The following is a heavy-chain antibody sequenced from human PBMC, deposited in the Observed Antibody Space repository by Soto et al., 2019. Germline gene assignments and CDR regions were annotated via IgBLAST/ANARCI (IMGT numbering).Heavy chain of an antibody. CDR3: ARLGLYYYDSSGTYWAFDI. D-gene: IGHD3-22*01. CDR2: IYYSGST. CDR1: GGSISSGDYY. Sequence: SETVSLTCTVSGGSISSGDYYWSWIRQPPGKGLEWIGYIYYSGSTYYNPSLKSRVTISVDTSKNQFSLKLSSVTAADTAVYYCARLGLYYYDSSGTYWAFDIWGQGTMVTVSS. V-gene: IGHV4-30-4*01. J-gene: IGHJ3*02.